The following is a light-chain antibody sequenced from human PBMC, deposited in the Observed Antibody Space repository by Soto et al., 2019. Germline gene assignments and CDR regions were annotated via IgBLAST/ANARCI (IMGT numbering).Light chain of an antibody. Sequence: QSVLTQPASVSGSPGQSITISCTGTSSDVGGYNYVSWYQQHPGKAPKLMIYDVSNRPSGVSSRFSGSKSGNTASLTIPGLQAEDEADYYCSSYTSSSTLGVFGTGTKVTVL. J-gene: IGLJ1*01. CDR3: SSYTSSSTLGV. CDR1: SSDVGGYNY. CDR2: DVS. V-gene: IGLV2-14*01.